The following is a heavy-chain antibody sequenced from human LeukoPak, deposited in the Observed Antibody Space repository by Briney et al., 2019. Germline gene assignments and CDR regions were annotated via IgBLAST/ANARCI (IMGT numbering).Heavy chain of an antibody. D-gene: IGHD3-10*01. Sequence: SETLSLTCTVSGGSIRSYYWSWIRQPAEKGLEWIGRIYISGSTNYNPSLKSRVTMSVDTSKNQFSLKLSSVTAADTAVYYCARGRTYYYGSGSYSSGMDVWGQGTTVTVSS. CDR3: ARGRTYYYGSGSYSSGMDV. CDR1: GGSIRSYY. CDR2: IYISGST. V-gene: IGHV4-4*07. J-gene: IGHJ6*02.